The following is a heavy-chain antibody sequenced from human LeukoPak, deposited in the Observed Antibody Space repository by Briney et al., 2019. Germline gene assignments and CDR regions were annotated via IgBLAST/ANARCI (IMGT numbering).Heavy chain of an antibody. D-gene: IGHD7-27*01. CDR2: IKQDGSEK. Sequence: HPGGSLRLSCAASGFTFDSNSMSWVRQAPGKGLEWVANIKQDGSEKYYVDSVKGRFTISRDNAKNSLHLQMNSLRAEDTAVYYCAKNWGSLDYWGPGTLVTVSS. CDR1: GFTFDSNS. CDR3: AKNWGSLDY. J-gene: IGHJ4*02. V-gene: IGHV3-7*01.